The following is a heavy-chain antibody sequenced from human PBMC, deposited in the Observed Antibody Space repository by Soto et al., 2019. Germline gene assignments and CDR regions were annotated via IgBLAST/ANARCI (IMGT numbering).Heavy chain of an antibody. CDR2: IYATGTT. V-gene: IGHV4-4*07. Sequence: SSETLSLTCTVSGASISGFYWSWIRKSAGKGLEWIGRIYATGTTDYNPSLKSRVMMSVDTSKKQFSLKLRSVTAADTAVYYCVRYGTKTLRDWFDPWGQGMSVTVSS. D-gene: IGHD1-1*01. J-gene: IGHJ5*02. CDR1: GASISGFY. CDR3: VRYGTKTLRDWFDP.